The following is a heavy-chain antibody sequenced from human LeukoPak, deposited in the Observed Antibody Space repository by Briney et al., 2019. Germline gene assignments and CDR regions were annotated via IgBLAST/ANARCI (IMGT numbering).Heavy chain of an antibody. J-gene: IGHJ3*02. V-gene: IGHV3-33*01. CDR1: GFTFSSYG. D-gene: IGHD6-13*01. Sequence: GGSLGLSCAASGFTFSSYGMHWVRQAPGKGLGWVAVIWYDGSNKYYADSVKGRFTISRDNSKNTLYLQMNSLRAEDTAVYYCARTWAADAFDIWGQGTMVTVSS. CDR2: IWYDGSNK. CDR3: ARTWAADAFDI.